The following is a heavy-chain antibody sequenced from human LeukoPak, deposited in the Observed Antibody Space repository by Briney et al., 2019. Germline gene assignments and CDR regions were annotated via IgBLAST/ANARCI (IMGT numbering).Heavy chain of an antibody. CDR3: VRSNYFDY. J-gene: IGHJ4*02. Sequence: SETLSLTCTVSSGSISPYYWSWIRQPPGKGLEWIGFIYYSGSTNYSPSLKSRVTISVDTSKNQFSLKLRSVTAADTAVYYCVRSNYFDYWGQGTLVTVSS. CDR1: SGSISPYY. CDR2: IYYSGST. V-gene: IGHV4-59*01.